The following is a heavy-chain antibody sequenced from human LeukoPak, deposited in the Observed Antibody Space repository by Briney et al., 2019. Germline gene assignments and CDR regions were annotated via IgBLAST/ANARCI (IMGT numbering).Heavy chain of an antibody. Sequence: SQTLSLTCTVSGDSIRSGTYYWSWIRQPAGKGLEWIGRIYTSGSTNYNPSLKSRVTISVDTSKKQFSLKVTSVTAADTAVYYCARQEIGLRSFDPWGQGTLVTVSS. D-gene: IGHD3/OR15-3a*01. CDR3: ARQEIGLRSFDP. J-gene: IGHJ5*02. CDR1: GDSIRSGTYY. CDR2: IYTSGST. V-gene: IGHV4-61*02.